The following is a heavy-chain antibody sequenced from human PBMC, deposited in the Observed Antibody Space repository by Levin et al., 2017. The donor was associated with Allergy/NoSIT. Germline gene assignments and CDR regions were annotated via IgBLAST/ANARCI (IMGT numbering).Heavy chain of an antibody. J-gene: IGHJ2*01. CDR2: IYYSGST. V-gene: IGHV4-30-4*01. CDR3: ARDLPPSSCGGDCYRYWYFDL. CDR1: GGSISSGDYY. D-gene: IGHD2-21*02. Sequence: SETLSLTCTVSGGSISSGDYYWSWIRQPPGTGLEWIGYIYYSGSTYYNPSLKSRVTISVDTSKNQFSLKLSSVTAADTAVYYCARDLPPSSCGGDCYRYWYFDLWGRGTLVTVSS.